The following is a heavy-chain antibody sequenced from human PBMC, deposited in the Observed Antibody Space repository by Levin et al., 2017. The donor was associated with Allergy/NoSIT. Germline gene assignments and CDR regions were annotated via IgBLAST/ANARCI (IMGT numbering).Heavy chain of an antibody. CDR3: AREGEYEQGLDFDY. V-gene: IGHV1-3*01. CDR2: INAGNGNT. D-gene: IGHD6-19*01. CDR1: GYTFTSYA. Sequence: GESLKISCKASGYTFTSYAMHWVRQAPGQRLEWMGWINAGNGNTKYSQKFQGRVTITRDTSASTAYMELSSLRSEDTAVYYCAREGEYEQGLDFDYWGQGTLVTVSS. J-gene: IGHJ4*02.